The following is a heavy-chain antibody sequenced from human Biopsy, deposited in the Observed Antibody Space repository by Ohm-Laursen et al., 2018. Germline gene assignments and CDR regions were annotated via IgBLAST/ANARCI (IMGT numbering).Heavy chain of an antibody. CDR2: ISSSGITA. D-gene: IGHD6-19*01. CDR1: GFTFTHAW. Sequence: SLRLSCAASGFTFTHAWMSWVRQAPGKGLEWVSYISSSGITAHYADSVKSRFTISRDNAKNSLYLQMNSLRAEDTAIYYCARSGWNFEFDSWGKGTLVAVSS. CDR3: ARSGWNFEFDS. V-gene: IGHV3-11*01. J-gene: IGHJ4*02.